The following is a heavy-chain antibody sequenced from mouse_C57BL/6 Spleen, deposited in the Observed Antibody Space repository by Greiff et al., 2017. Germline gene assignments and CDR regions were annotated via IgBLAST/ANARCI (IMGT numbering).Heavy chain of an antibody. CDR2: IDPSDSYT. Sequence: QVQLKQPGAELVMPGASVKLSCKASGYTFTSYWMHWVKQRPGQGLEWIGEIDPSDSYTNYNQKFKGKSTLTVDKSSSTAYMQLSSLTSEDSAVYYCAREDGYRYYFDYWGQGTTLTVSS. J-gene: IGHJ2*01. D-gene: IGHD2-3*01. CDR1: GYTFTSYW. CDR3: AREDGYRYYFDY. V-gene: IGHV1-69*01.